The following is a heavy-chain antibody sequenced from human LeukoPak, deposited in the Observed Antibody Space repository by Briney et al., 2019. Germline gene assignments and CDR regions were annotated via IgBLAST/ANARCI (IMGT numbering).Heavy chain of an antibody. CDR1: GFTFRNYW. D-gene: IGHD3-3*01. CDR2: INEGGNEK. Sequence: PGGSLRLSCAASGFTFRNYWMSWVRQVPGKGLEWVVNINEGGNEKNYVDSVKGRFTASRDNAQNSLYLQMNSLRAEDTAVYYCARGAYYDFWSGPKGNWFDPWGQGTLVTVSS. V-gene: IGHV3-7*01. CDR3: ARGAYYDFWSGPKGNWFDP. J-gene: IGHJ5*02.